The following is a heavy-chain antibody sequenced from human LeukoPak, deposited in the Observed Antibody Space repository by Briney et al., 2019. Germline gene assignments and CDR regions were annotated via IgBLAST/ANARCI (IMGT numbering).Heavy chain of an antibody. J-gene: IGHJ4*02. Sequence: PSETLSLTCAVYGGSFSGYYWSWIRQPPGKGLEWIGEINHSGSTNYNPSLKSRVTISVDTSKNQFSLKLSSVTAADTAVYYCASGDYSFWGKGTLVTVSS. D-gene: IGHD4-11*01. V-gene: IGHV4-34*01. CDR2: INHSGST. CDR1: GGSFSGYY. CDR3: ASGDYSF.